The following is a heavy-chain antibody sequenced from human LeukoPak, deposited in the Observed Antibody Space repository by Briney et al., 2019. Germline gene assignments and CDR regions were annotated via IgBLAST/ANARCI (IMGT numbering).Heavy chain of an antibody. CDR2: IYSGGST. J-gene: IGHJ3*02. V-gene: IGHV3-53*01. CDR1: GFTVSSNY. Sequence: GGSLRLSCAASGFTVSSNYMTWVRQAPGKGLEWVSVIYSGGSTYYADPVKGRFTISRDDSKNTLYLQMNSLRAEDTAMYYCARDWGLPVVVPAAPTCAFDIWGQGTMVTVSS. D-gene: IGHD2-2*01. CDR3: ARDWGLPVVVPAAPTCAFDI.